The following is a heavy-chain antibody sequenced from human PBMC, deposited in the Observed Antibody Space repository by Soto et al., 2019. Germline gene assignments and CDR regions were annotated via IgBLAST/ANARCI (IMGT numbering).Heavy chain of an antibody. CDR2: ISHSGTT. J-gene: IGHJ6*02. CDR1: GGSINSYY. CDR3: AXGTRATQYYLYFHGMDV. V-gene: IGHV4-59*03. Sequence: SATLSLTCTVSGGSINSYYWSWIRQSPGKRLEWIGYISHSGTTNYNPSLKSRLTISLNTAKNQFSLKLRSVTAADTAVYYCAXGTRATQYYLYFHGMDVWGQGTTVTVSS. D-gene: IGHD3-16*01.